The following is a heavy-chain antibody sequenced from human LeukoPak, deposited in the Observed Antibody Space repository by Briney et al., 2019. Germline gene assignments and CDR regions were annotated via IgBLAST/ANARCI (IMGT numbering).Heavy chain of an antibody. CDR2: ISSSSSYI. J-gene: IGHJ4*02. Sequence: GGSLRLSCAASGFTFSSYSMNWVRQAPGKGLEWVSYISSSSSYIYYADSVKGRFTISRDNAKNSLYLQMNSLIAEDTAVYYCARPSSSWYGALDSWDQGTLVPVSS. CDR1: GFTFSSYS. V-gene: IGHV3-21*01. D-gene: IGHD6-13*01. CDR3: ARPSSSWYGALDS.